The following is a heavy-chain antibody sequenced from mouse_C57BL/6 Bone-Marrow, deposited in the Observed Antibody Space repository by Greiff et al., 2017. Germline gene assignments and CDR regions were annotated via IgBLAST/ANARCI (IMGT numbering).Heavy chain of an antibody. D-gene: IGHD4-1*01. J-gene: IGHJ1*03. CDR3: ANLGLYFDV. Sequence: EVQLQESGPGLVKPSQSLSLTCSVTGYSITSGYYWKWIRQFPGNQLKWMDYISYDGSNNYNPSFKNRIPIPRNTSKNQFFLKLNSVTTEDTATYYYANLGLYFDVWGTGTTVTVSS. CDR1: GYSITSGYY. V-gene: IGHV3-6*01. CDR2: ISYDGSN.